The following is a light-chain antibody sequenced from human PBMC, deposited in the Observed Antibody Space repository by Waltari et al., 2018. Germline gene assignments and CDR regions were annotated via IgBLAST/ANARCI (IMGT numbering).Light chain of an antibody. CDR3: QQSYSNPWT. J-gene: IGKJ1*01. CDR1: QTISSY. V-gene: IGKV1-39*01. CDR2: AAS. Sequence: DIQMTQSPSSLSASVGDRVTITCRASQTISSYLNWYQQKPGKAPKLLIFAASSLQSGVPSRCGGSGSGTDFTLTIGSRQPEDFATYDCQQSYSNPWTFGQGTKVEIK.